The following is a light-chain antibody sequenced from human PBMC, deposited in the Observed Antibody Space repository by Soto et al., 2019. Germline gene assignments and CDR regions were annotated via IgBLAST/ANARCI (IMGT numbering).Light chain of an antibody. Sequence: QSALTQPASVSGSPGQSITISCSGTISDFVLYNYVSWYQHHPGKAPKLMIYGVNNRPSGVSNRFSGSKSGNTASLTISGLQADDEADYYCSSYTTSSALRVFGTGTRSPS. CDR1: ISDFVLYNY. CDR2: GVN. J-gene: IGLJ1*01. V-gene: IGLV2-14*01. CDR3: SSYTTSSALRV.